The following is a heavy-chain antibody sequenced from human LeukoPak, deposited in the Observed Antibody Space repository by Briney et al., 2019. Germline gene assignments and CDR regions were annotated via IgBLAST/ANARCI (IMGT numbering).Heavy chain of an antibody. J-gene: IGHJ3*02. Sequence: SVKVSCKASGGTFSSYAINWVRQAPGQGLEWMGRIIPIFGIENYAQKFQGRVTITADTSTSTAYMELGSLRSEDTAVYYCARDRCGGDCYADGAFDIWGQGTMVTVSS. D-gene: IGHD2-21*02. V-gene: IGHV1-69*04. CDR1: GGTFSSYA. CDR3: ARDRCGGDCYADGAFDI. CDR2: IIPIFGIE.